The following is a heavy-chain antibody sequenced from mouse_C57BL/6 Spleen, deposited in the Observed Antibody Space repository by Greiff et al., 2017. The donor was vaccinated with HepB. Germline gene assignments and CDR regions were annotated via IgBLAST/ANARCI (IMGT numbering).Heavy chain of an antibody. D-gene: IGHD1-1*01. CDR2: IYPGSGNT. CDR1: GYTFTDYY. CDR3: AVTTVVDYYFDY. J-gene: IGHJ2*01. V-gene: IGHV1-76*01. Sequence: QVTLKESGAELVRPGASVKLSCKASGYTFTDYYINWVKQRPGQGLEWIARIYPGSGNTYYNEKFKGKATLTAEKSSSTAYMQLSSLTSEDSAVYFCAVTTVVDYYFDYWGQGTTLTVSS.